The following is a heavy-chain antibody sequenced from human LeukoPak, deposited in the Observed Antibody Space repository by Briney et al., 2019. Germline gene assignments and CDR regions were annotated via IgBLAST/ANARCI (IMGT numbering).Heavy chain of an antibody. CDR1: GGSFSGHY. Sequence: SETLSLTCAVYGGSFSGHYWSWIRQPPGKGLEWIGEINHSGSTNYNPSLKSRVTISVDTSKNQFSLKLSSVTAADTGVYYCAREPPGYWGQGILVTVSS. CDR3: AREPPGY. J-gene: IGHJ4*02. CDR2: INHSGST. V-gene: IGHV4-34*01.